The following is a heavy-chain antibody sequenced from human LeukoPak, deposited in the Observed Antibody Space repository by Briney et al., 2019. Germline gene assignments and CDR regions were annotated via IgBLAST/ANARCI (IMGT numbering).Heavy chain of an antibody. Sequence: ASVTVSCTASGYTFTSYYMHWVRQAPGQGLEWMGIINPSGGSTSYAQKFQGRVTMTRDTSTSTVYMELSSLRSEDTAVYYCARESGTTGTNDYWGQGTLVTVSS. CDR3: ARESGTTGTNDY. CDR1: GYTFTSYY. D-gene: IGHD1-1*01. CDR2: INPSGGST. V-gene: IGHV1-46*01. J-gene: IGHJ4*02.